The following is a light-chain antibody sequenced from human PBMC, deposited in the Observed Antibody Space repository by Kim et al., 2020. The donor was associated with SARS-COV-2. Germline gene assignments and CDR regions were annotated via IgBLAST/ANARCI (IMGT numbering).Light chain of an antibody. CDR3: QQYDNWPYT. CDR1: QSVSSY. CDR2: GAS. Sequence: EIVMTQSPATLSVSPGERATLSCRASQSVSSYLAWYQQKPGQAPRLLIYGASTRATDIPARFSGSGSGTEFTLTISSLQSEDFAVYYCQQYDNWPYTFGQGTKLEI. J-gene: IGKJ2*01. V-gene: IGKV3-15*01.